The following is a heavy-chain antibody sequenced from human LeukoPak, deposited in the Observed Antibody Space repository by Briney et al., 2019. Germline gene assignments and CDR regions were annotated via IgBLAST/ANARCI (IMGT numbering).Heavy chain of an antibody. D-gene: IGHD3-22*01. Sequence: GGSLRLSCAASGFTFSSYSMNWVGQAPGTGVEWVSSISSSSSYIYYADSLKGRFTISRDNDKNSLSRQMNSRRAEHTPVYYCARDGGGYYDSSGEWGDYWGQGTLVTVSS. CDR2: ISSSSSYI. CDR1: GFTFSSYS. J-gene: IGHJ4*02. CDR3: ARDGGGYYDSSGEWGDY. V-gene: IGHV3-21*01.